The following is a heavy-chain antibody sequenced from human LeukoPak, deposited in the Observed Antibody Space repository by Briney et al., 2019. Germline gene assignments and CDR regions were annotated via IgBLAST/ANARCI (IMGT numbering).Heavy chain of an antibody. CDR3: AKDSSVFHYDNRTLDY. D-gene: IGHD3-22*01. J-gene: IGHJ4*02. CDR2: IKQDGREK. CDR1: GFTFSRYW. V-gene: IGHV3-7*01. Sequence: QPGGSLRLSCAACGFTFSRYWMRWVRQAPGKGLEWVANIKQDGREKYYVDSVKGRFTISRDNAKNSLYLQMYSLTAEDTAVYYCAKDSSVFHYDNRTLDYWGQGTLVTVSS.